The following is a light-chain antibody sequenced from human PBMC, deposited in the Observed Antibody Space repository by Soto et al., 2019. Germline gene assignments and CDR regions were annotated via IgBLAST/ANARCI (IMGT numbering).Light chain of an antibody. CDR3: HQYNVWPPLT. CDR1: QSVNSN. V-gene: IGKV3-15*01. J-gene: IGKJ4*01. Sequence: EIVMTQSPATLSVSPGERATLSCRASQSVNSNLAWYRQKPGQAPRLLLSDASTRATGVPARFSGSGSGTEFTLTISSLQSEDSGIYYCHQYNVWPPLTFGGGTKVEIK. CDR2: DAS.